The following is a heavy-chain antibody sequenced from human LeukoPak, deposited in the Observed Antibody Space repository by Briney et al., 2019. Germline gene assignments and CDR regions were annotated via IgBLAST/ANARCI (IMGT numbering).Heavy chain of an antibody. D-gene: IGHD3-22*01. Sequence: ASVKVSCKASGGTFSSYAISWVRQAPGQGLEWMGGIIPIFGTANYAQKFQGRVTITADESTSTAYMELSSLRSEDTAVYYCARASSGYFWNNWFDPWGQGTLVTVSS. CDR2: IIPIFGTA. V-gene: IGHV1-69*01. CDR3: ARASSGYFWNNWFDP. J-gene: IGHJ5*02. CDR1: GGTFSSYA.